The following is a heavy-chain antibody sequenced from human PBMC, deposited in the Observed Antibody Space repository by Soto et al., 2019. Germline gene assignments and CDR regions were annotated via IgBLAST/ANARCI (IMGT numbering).Heavy chain of an antibody. CDR3: VRGQFSAFDC. V-gene: IGHV6-1*01. Sequence: QVQLHQSGPGLVKPSQTLSLTCAISGDSVSRTSVAWNWIRQSPSRGLEWLGRTYYRSKWNSDYAVSVSGRITINTDTSKSQFSLQLNSVTPEDTAVYYCVRGQFSAFDCWGQGTLVTVSS. CDR2: TYYRSKWNS. J-gene: IGHJ4*02. CDR1: GDSVSRTSVA.